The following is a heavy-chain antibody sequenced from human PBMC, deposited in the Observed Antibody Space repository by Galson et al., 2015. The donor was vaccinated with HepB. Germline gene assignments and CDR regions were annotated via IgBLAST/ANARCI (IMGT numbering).Heavy chain of an antibody. CDR1: GYTFTSYG. CDR3: ARTGATPTSENWYFDL. CDR2: ISAYNGNT. J-gene: IGHJ2*01. D-gene: IGHD1-26*01. V-gene: IGHV1-18*01. Sequence: SVKVSCKASGYTFTSYGISWVRQAPGQGLEWMGWISAYNGNTNYAQKLQGRVTMTTDTSTSTAYMELRSLRSDDTAVYYCARTGATPTSENWYFDLWGRGTLVTVSS.